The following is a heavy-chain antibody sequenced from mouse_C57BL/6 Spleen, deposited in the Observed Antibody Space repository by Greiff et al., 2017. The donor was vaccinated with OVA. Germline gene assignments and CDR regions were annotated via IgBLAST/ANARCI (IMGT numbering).Heavy chain of an antibody. CDR1: GYTFTSYG. V-gene: IGHV1-81*01. J-gene: IGHJ1*03. D-gene: IGHD2-5*01. Sequence: QVQLQQSGAELARPGASVKLSCKASGYTFTSYGISWVKQRTGQGLEWIGEIYPRSGNTYYNEKFKGKATLTADKSSSTAYMELRSLTSEDSAVYFWARSGYSNYWYFDVWGTGTTVTVSS. CDR3: ARSGYSNYWYFDV. CDR2: IYPRSGNT.